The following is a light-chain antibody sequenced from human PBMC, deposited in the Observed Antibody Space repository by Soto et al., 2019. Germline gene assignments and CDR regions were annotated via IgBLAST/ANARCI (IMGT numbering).Light chain of an antibody. CDR3: QKYNIAPKT. Sequence: DIPMTQSPASLSTSVGDRVTITCRASQGIRNYLAWYQQKPGKVPKLLIYGASTLQSGVPSRFSGSGSGTDFTLTISSLQPEDVATYYCQKYNIAPKTFGQGTKVEIK. J-gene: IGKJ1*01. CDR1: QGIRNY. V-gene: IGKV1-27*01. CDR2: GAS.